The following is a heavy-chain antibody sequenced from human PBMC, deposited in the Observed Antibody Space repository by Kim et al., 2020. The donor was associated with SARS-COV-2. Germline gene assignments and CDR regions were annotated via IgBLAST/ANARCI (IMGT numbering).Heavy chain of an antibody. D-gene: IGHD6-19*01. Sequence: GGSLRLSCAASGFTFEDNGMHWVRQAPGKGLEWVSGLSWDSDVVGYADSVKGRFTISRDNAMNILYLQMNSLRREDTAIYYCVKDVHTTGWPSNGLDVWG. CDR2: LSWDSDVV. J-gene: IGHJ6*01. V-gene: IGHV3-9*01. CDR1: GFTFEDNG. CDR3: VKDVHTTGWPSNGLDV.